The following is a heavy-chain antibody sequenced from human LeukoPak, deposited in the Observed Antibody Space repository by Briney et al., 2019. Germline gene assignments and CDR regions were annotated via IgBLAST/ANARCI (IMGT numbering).Heavy chain of an antibody. D-gene: IGHD3-3*01. CDR3: AKAPSYDFWSGYSGQNWFDP. J-gene: IGHJ5*02. CDR2: ISGSGGST. CDR1: GFTFSSYA. V-gene: IGHV3-23*01. Sequence: GGSLRLSCAASGFTFSSYAMSWVRQAPGKGLEWVSPISGSGGSTYYADSVKGRFTISRDNSKNTLYLQMNSLRAEDTAVYYCAKAPSYDFWSGYSGQNWFDPWGQGTLVTVSS.